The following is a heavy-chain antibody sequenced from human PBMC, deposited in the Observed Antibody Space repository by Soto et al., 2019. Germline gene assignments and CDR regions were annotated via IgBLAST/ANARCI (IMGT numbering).Heavy chain of an antibody. Sequence: PGGSLRLSCAAFGLTLSTSSMNWVRQAPGRGLEWISYIRRHTSVTAYADSVKGRFTISRDSAKNSLYLQMDSLRVEDTAVYYCARSHGGSGPFNNWFDPWGQGTLVTVSS. CDR2: IRRHTSVT. J-gene: IGHJ5*02. CDR1: GLTLSTSS. V-gene: IGHV3-48*01. CDR3: ARSHGGSGPFNNWFDP. D-gene: IGHD3-10*01.